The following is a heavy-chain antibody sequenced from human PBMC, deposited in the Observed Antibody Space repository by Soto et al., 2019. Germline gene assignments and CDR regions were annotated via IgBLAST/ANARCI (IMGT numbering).Heavy chain of an antibody. Sequence: PVGSLRLSCSVSGFTFTTYTLHWVRQAPGKGLEWVAVISNDGRKKYYADSMKGRFTISRDNTENTLFLQINSLRVEDTAVYYCARGNCGGDCYRLDYWGQGTLVTVSS. CDR2: ISNDGRKK. J-gene: IGHJ4*02. CDR3: ARGNCGGDCYRLDY. V-gene: IGHV3-30*04. D-gene: IGHD2-21*02. CDR1: GFTFTTYT.